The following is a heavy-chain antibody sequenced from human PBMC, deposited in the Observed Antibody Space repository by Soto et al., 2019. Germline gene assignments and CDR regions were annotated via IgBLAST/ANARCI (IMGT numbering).Heavy chain of an antibody. CDR2: MNPNSGNT. Sequence: QVQLVQSGAEVKKPGASVKVSCKASGYTFTSYDINWVRQATGQGLEWMGWMNPNSGNTGYAQKFQGRVTMTGNSSRSTAYMELSSLRSEDTAVYYCARGQGKGYSSRGYNWFEPWGQGTLVTVSS. CDR1: GYTFTSYD. V-gene: IGHV1-8*01. CDR3: ARGQGKGYSSRGYNWFEP. J-gene: IGHJ5*02. D-gene: IGHD6-13*01.